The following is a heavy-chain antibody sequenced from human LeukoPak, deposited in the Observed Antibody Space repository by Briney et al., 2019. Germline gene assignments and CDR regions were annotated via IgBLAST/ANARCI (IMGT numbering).Heavy chain of an antibody. J-gene: IGHJ4*02. CDR1: GFTVSDIY. CDR2: IYSGGTT. Sequence: GGSLRLSCAASGFTVSDIYMNWVRQAPGKGLEWVSVIYSGGTTFYAESAKGRFTISRDNSQNTVYLQLNGLRVEDTAVYYCARGSVGAAGRLDYWGQGTLVTVSS. CDR3: ARGSVGAAGRLDY. D-gene: IGHD6-13*01. V-gene: IGHV3-66*01.